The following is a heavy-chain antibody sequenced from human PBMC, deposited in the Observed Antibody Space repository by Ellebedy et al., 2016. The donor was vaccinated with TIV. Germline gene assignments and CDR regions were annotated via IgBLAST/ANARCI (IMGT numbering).Heavy chain of an antibody. J-gene: IGHJ6*02. CDR1: GFSLSTSGVG. D-gene: IGHD2-15*01. Sequence: SGPTLVXPTQTLTLTCTFSGFSLSTSGVGVGWIRQPPGKALEWLALIYWDDDKRYSTSLKTRLTISKDTSKNQVVLTMTNMDPVDTATYYCARSTALGYCSGGSCYYYYGMDVWGQGTTVTVSS. CDR3: ARSTALGYCSGGSCYYYYGMDV. CDR2: IYWDDDK. V-gene: IGHV2-5*02.